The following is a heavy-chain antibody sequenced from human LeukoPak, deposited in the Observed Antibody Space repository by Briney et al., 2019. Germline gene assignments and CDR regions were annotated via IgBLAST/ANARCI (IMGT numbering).Heavy chain of an antibody. V-gene: IGHV2-5*02. D-gene: IGHD4-17*01. CDR1: GFSLSTSGVG. Sequence: SGPTLVNPTQTLTLTCTFSGFSLSTSGVGVGCIRQPPGKALYWRALIYWDDDKRYSPSLKSRLTITKDTSKNQVVLTMTNMDPVDTATYYCAHRYAFYGEYAYFDYWGQGTLVTVSS. CDR3: AHRYAFYGEYAYFDY. CDR2: IYWDDDK. J-gene: IGHJ4*02.